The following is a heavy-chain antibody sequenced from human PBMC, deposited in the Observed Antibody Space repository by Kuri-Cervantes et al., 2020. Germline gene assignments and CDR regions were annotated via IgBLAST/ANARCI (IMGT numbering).Heavy chain of an antibody. D-gene: IGHD3-10*01. CDR1: GFTFSSYD. CDR2: IGTAGDT. V-gene: IGHV3-13*01. CDR3: AKDRSGSYIGGMDV. Sequence: GESLKISCAASGFTFSSYDMHWVRQATGKGLEWVSAIGTAGDTYYPGSVKGRFTISRENAKNSLYLQMNSLRAGDTAVYYCAKDRSGSYIGGMDVWGQGTTVTVSS. J-gene: IGHJ6*02.